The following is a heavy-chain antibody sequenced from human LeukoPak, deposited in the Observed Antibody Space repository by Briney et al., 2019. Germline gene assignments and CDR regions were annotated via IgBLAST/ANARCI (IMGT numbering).Heavy chain of an antibody. V-gene: IGHV3-11*01. J-gene: IGHJ3*02. CDR3: ARSIRYFDWLSPGDAFDI. CDR1: GFTFSDYY. D-gene: IGHD3-9*01. Sequence: PGGSLRLSCAASGFTFSDYYMSWIRQAPGKGLEWVSYISSSGSTIYYADSVKGRFTISRDNAKNSLYLQTNSLRAEDTAVYYCARSIRYFDWLSPGDAFDIWGQGTMVTVSS. CDR2: ISSSGSTI.